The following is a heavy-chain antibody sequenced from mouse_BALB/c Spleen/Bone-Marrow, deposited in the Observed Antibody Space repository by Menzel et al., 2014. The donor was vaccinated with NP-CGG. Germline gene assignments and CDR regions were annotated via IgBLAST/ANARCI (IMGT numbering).Heavy chain of an antibody. Sequence: EVMLVESGGGLVQPGGSLKLSCATSGFTFSDYYMHWVRQTPEKRLEWVAYISNGGGSTYYPDTVKGRFTISRDNAKNSLYLQMSRLKSEDTAMYYCARGLYYRPFAYWGQGTLVTVSA. D-gene: IGHD2-14*01. CDR1: GFTFSDYY. V-gene: IGHV5-12*02. CDR2: ISNGGGST. J-gene: IGHJ3*01. CDR3: ARGLYYRPFAY.